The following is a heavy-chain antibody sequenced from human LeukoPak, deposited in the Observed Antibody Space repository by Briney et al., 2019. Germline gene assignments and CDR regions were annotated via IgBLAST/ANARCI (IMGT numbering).Heavy chain of an antibody. Sequence: VASVKVSCKASGYTFTGYYMHWVRQAPGQGLEWMGWINPNSGGTNYAQKFQGWVTMTRDTSISTAYMELSRLRSDDTAVYYCARDPGSGIVGATISNWFDPWGQGTLVTVSS. CDR3: ARDPGSGIVGATISNWFDP. CDR2: INPNSGGT. D-gene: IGHD1-26*01. J-gene: IGHJ5*02. CDR1: GYTFTGYY. V-gene: IGHV1-2*04.